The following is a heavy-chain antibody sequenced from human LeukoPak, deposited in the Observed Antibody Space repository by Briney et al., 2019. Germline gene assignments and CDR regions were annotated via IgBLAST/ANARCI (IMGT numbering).Heavy chain of an antibody. V-gene: IGHV4-4*02. CDR3: ARDQTNNWFDP. J-gene: IGHJ5*02. D-gene: IGHD4-11*01. CDR1: GGSISSNDW. Sequence: SETLSLTCTVSGGSISSNDWWSWVRQPPGKGLEWIGEIYQSGSTNYNPSLKSRVTISVDKSKNQFSLKLTSVTAAGTAVYYCARDQTNNWFDPWGQGTLVTVSS. CDR2: IYQSGST.